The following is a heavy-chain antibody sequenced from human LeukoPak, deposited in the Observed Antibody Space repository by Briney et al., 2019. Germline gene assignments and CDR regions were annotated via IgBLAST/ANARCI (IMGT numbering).Heavy chain of an antibody. J-gene: IGHJ4*02. CDR3: TRLSYDSSAIPFGY. CDR1: GFIFSDYY. V-gene: IGHV3-11*01. CDR2: ISSSGSNI. D-gene: IGHD3-22*01. Sequence: GGSLRLSCAASGFIFSDYYMSWIRQAPGKGREWVSYISSSGSNIYYADSVKGRFTISRDKAKNSLYLQMNSLKTEDTAVYYCTRLSYDSSAIPFGYWGQGALVTVSS.